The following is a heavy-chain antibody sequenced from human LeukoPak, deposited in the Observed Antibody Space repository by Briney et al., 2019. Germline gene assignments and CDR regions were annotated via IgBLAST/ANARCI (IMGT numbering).Heavy chain of an antibody. D-gene: IGHD3-22*01. CDR3: ARDRRGDYYDSSGYLDY. V-gene: IGHV3-33*01. Sequence: PGGSLRLSCAASGFTFSSYGMHWVRQAPGKGLEWVAVIWYDGSNKYYADSVKGRFTISRDNSKNTLYLQMNSLRAEDTALYYCARDRRGDYYDSSGYLDYWGQGTLVTVSP. J-gene: IGHJ4*02. CDR1: GFTFSSYG. CDR2: IWYDGSNK.